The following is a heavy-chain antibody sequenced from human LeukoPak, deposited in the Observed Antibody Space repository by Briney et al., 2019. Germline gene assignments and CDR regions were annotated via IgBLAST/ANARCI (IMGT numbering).Heavy chain of an antibody. J-gene: IGHJ6*03. CDR3: HVDLDSSGYYYEGARGYYYMDV. Sequence: SSVKVSCKASGGTFSSYAISWVRQAPGQGLEVMGGIIPIFGTANYAQKFQGRVTITTDESTSTAYMELSSLRSEDTAVYYCHVDLDSSGYYYEGARGYYYMDVWGKGTTVTVSS. CDR1: GGTFSSYA. CDR2: IIPIFGTA. V-gene: IGHV1-69*05. D-gene: IGHD3-22*01.